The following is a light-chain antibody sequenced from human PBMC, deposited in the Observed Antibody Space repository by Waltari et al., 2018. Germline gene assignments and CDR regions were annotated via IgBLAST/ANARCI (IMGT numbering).Light chain of an antibody. CDR2: DAS. Sequence: IQMTQSPYSLSESVGERVTITCQASQDIKKYLSWYQQKPGKAPNLLIYDASKLQTRVPSRFSGSGSGTDFTLTISRLQPEDIATYYCQKYDNLPLTYGGGTKVEIK. J-gene: IGKJ4*01. CDR1: QDIKKY. CDR3: QKYDNLPLT. V-gene: IGKV1-33*01.